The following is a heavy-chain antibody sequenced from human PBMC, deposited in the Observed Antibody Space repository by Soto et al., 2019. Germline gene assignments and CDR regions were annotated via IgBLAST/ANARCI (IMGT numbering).Heavy chain of an antibody. J-gene: IGHJ6*02. Sequence: GASVKVSCKASGYTFTSYGISWVRQAPGQGLEWMGWISAYNGNTNHAQKLQGRVTMTTDTSTSTAYMELRSLRSDDTAVYYCARDIVVVVAANSDPGYYHDVIDVRTQGT. CDR1: GYTFTSYG. CDR3: ARDIVVVVAANSDPGYYHDVIDV. CDR2: ISAYNGNT. D-gene: IGHD2-15*01. V-gene: IGHV1-18*01.